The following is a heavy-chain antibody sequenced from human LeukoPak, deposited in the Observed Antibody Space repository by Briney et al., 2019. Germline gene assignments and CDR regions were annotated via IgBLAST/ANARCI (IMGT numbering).Heavy chain of an antibody. D-gene: IGHD4-17*01. CDR3: ARVYPTVTTDYYGMGV. CDR1: GGSISSYY. J-gene: IGHJ6*02. Sequence: SETLSLTCTVSGGSISSYYWSWIRQPPGKGLEWIGYIYYSGSTNYNPSLKSRVTISVDTSKNQFSLKLSSVTAADTAVYYCARVYPTVTTDYYGMGVWGQGTTVTVSS. V-gene: IGHV4-59*01. CDR2: IYYSGST.